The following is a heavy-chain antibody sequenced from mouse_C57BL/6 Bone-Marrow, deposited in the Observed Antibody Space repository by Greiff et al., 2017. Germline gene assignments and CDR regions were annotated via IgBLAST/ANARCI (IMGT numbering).Heavy chain of an antibody. J-gene: IGHJ4*01. V-gene: IGHV1-82*01. CDR2: IYPGDGDT. CDR1: GYAFRSSW. Sequence: VQLQQSGPELVKPGASVKISCKASGYAFRSSWMNWVKQRPGTGLEWIGRIYPGDGDTTYNGKFKGKATLTADKSSSTAYMQLSSLTSEDSAVYFCARGTAQATRAMDYWGQGTSVTVSS. CDR3: ARGTAQATRAMDY. D-gene: IGHD3-2*02.